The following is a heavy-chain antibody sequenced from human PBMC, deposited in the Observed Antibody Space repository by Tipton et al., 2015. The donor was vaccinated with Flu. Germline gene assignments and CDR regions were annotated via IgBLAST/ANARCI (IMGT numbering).Heavy chain of an antibody. D-gene: IGHD3-10*01. Sequence: SLRLSCAASGFTLSNYAMSWVRQAPGKGLEWVSSISGSGAYTYYADSVKGRFTISRDNSKNTLYLQMNSLRGDDSAVYYCARAVGGSGSYWGQGTLVTVSS. V-gene: IGHV3-23*01. J-gene: IGHJ4*02. CDR3: ARAVGGSGSY. CDR2: ISGSGAYT. CDR1: GFTLSNYA.